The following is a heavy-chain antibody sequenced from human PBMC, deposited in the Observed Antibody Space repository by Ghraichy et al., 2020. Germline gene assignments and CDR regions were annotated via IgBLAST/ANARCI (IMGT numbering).Heavy chain of an antibody. CDR1: GGSISSSSYY. Sequence: ESLNISCTVSGGSISSSSYYWGWIRQPTGKGLEWIGSIYYSGSTYYNPSLKSRVTISVDTSKNQFSLKLSSVTAADTAVYYCAAVEMATIGSGYFDYWCQGTLVTFSS. D-gene: IGHD5-24*01. V-gene: IGHV4-39*01. CDR3: AAVEMATIGSGYFDY. CDR2: IYYSGST. J-gene: IGHJ4*02.